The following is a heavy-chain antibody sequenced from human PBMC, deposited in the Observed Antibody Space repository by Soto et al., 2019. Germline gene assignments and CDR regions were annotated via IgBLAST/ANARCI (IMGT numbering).Heavy chain of an antibody. CDR1: GYTFTSYA. CDR2: INAGNGNT. Sequence: ASVKVSCKASGYTFTSYAMHWGRQAPGQRLEWMGWINAGNGNTKYSQKFQGRVTITRDTSASTAYMELSSLRSEDTAVYYCASSYSNYALIDYYYYGMDVWGQGTTVTVSS. J-gene: IGHJ6*02. V-gene: IGHV1-3*01. D-gene: IGHD4-4*01. CDR3: ASSYSNYALIDYYYYGMDV.